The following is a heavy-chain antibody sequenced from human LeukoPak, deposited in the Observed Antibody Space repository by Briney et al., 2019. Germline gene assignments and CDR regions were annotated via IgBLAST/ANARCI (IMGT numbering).Heavy chain of an antibody. Sequence: GGSLRLSCAASGFTFSSYAMSWVRQAPGKGLEWVSAISGSGGSTYYADSVKGRFTISRDNSKNTLYLQMNSLRAEDAAVYYCAKDTAMVQYYFDNWGQGTLVTVSS. D-gene: IGHD5-18*01. V-gene: IGHV3-23*01. CDR1: GFTFSSYA. J-gene: IGHJ4*02. CDR3: AKDTAMVQYYFDN. CDR2: ISGSGGST.